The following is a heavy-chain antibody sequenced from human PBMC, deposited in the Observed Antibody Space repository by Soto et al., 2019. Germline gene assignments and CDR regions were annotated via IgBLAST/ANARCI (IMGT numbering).Heavy chain of an antibody. V-gene: IGHV4-4*02. CDR1: GDSMSSSNW. CDR3: ARSEATALDY. CDR2: AHHSGRT. J-gene: IGHJ4*02. Sequence: QVQLLESGPGLLKPSGTLSLTCTVSGDSMSSSNWWNWVRQPPGKGLEWIGEAHHSGRTNYNPARRCLITISVDRSQIHFSLQLTSVTAADTAVYYCARSEATALDYWGQGTLVTVSS.